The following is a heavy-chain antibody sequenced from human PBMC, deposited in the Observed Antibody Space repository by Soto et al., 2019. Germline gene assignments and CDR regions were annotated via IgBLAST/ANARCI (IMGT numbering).Heavy chain of an antibody. CDR3: AKCGSGGSCYSLFDY. V-gene: IGHV3-23*01. CDR2: ISGSGGST. CDR1: GFTFSSYA. Sequence: EVQLLESGGGLVQPGGSLRLSCAASGFTFSSYAMSWVRQAPVKGLEWVSAISGSGGSTYYADSVKGRFTISRDNSKNTLYLQMNSLRAEDTAVYYCAKCGSGGSCYSLFDYWGQGTLVTVSS. D-gene: IGHD2-15*01. J-gene: IGHJ4*02.